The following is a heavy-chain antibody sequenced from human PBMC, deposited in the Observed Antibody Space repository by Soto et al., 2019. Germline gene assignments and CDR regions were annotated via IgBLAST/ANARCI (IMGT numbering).Heavy chain of an antibody. CDR1: GFTFSSYS. V-gene: IGHV3-23*01. J-gene: IGHJ4*02. Sequence: PVGSLRLSCAASGFTFSSYSMSWVRQAPGKGLEWVSGFRSGGDDDTTYYADSVRGRFTISRDNSKNTLFLQMNGLRAEDTAIYYCAKKVNSGSGSQFFDYWGQGTLVTVSS. CDR2: FRSGGDDDTT. D-gene: IGHD3-10*01. CDR3: AKKVNSGSGSQFFDY.